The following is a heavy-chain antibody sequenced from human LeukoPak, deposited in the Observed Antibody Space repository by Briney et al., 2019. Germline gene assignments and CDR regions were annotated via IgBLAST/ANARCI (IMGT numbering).Heavy chain of an antibody. J-gene: IGHJ4*02. Sequence: SETLSLTCTVSGGSISSYYWSWIRQPPGKGLEWIGYIYYSGSTNYNPSLKSRVTISVDTPKNQFSLKLSSVTAADTAVYYCARRDGYNLDYWGQGTLVTVSS. CDR2: IYYSGST. CDR3: ARRDGYNLDY. CDR1: GGSISSYY. D-gene: IGHD5-24*01. V-gene: IGHV4-59*01.